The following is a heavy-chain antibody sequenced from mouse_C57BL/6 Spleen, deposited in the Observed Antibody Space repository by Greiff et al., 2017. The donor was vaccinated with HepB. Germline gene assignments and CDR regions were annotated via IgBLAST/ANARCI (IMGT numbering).Heavy chain of an antibody. J-gene: IGHJ3*01. V-gene: IGHV5-4*01. CDR2: ISDGGSYT. CDR3: ARERLLGLFAY. D-gene: IGHD4-1*01. Sequence: EVQLVESGGGLVKPGGSLKLSCAASGFTFSSYAMSWVRQTPEKRLEWVATISDGGSYTYYPDNVKGRFTISRDNAKNNLYLQMSHLKSEDTAMYYCARERLLGLFAYWGQGTLVTVSA. CDR1: GFTFSSYA.